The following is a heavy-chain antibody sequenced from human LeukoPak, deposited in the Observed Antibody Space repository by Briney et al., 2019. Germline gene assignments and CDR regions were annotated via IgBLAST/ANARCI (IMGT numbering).Heavy chain of an antibody. CDR3: ARDPEHGDYYYYYYMDV. CDR1: GFTFSTYS. CDR2: ISSSSSYI. V-gene: IGHV3-21*06. D-gene: IGHD4-17*01. Sequence: GGSLRLSCAASGFTFSTYSMNWVRQVPGKGLEWVSSISSSSSYIYYADSVKGRFTISRDNAKNSLYLQMSSLRAEDTAVYYCARDPEHGDYYYYYYMDVWGKGTTVTVSS. J-gene: IGHJ6*03.